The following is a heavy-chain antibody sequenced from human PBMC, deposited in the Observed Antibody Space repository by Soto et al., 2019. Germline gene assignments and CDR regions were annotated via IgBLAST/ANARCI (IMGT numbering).Heavy chain of an antibody. Sequence: SLRLSCAAYGFIFSSYGMPWVRQAPGKGLEWVALIYYDGRYENYADSVKGRFTISRDNSKSTLWLQMNSLRVEDTAVYYWAKSWGGGYDSNNDHSGGLLMGPSWGQGT. CDR3: AKSWGGGYDSNNDHSGGLLMGPS. J-gene: IGHJ4*02. V-gene: IGHV3-33*06. D-gene: IGHD3-22*01. CDR2: IYYDGRYE. CDR1: GFIFSSYG.